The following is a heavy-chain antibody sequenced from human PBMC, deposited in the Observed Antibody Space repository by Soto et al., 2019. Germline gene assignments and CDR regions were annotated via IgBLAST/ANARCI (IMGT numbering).Heavy chain of an antibody. CDR3: ARTLDYGHMDV. D-gene: IGHD3-16*01. J-gene: IGHJ6*03. CDR1: GGSISSGDYY. V-gene: IGHV4-30-4*02. Sequence: SETLSLTCTVSGGSISSGDYYWSWIRQPPGKGLEWIGYIYYSGSTKYNPSLKSRLTISVDTSKNQFSLKLSSVTAADTAVYYCARTLDYGHMDVWGKGTTVTVSS. CDR2: IYYSGST.